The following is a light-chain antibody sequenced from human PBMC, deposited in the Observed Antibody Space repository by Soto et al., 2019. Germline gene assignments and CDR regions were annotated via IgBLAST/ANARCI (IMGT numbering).Light chain of an antibody. CDR2: DAS. V-gene: IGKV1-5*01. Sequence: DIQMTQSPSTLSASVGGRVNITCRASESIRRRLAWFQQKPGKAPKLLIYDASSLESGVPQRFSGSGSGTEFTLTISSLQTDDFSTYYCQQYHSYWTFGQGTKVDIK. CDR1: ESIRRR. J-gene: IGKJ1*01. CDR3: QQYHSYWT.